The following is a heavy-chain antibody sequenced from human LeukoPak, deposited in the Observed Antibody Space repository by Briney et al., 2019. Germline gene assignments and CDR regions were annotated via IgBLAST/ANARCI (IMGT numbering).Heavy chain of an antibody. CDR3: AKTYGGKRPIDY. J-gene: IGHJ4*02. CDR1: GFTFNNYA. D-gene: IGHD4/OR15-4a*01. V-gene: IGHV3-21*01. CDR2: ISSSSSYI. Sequence: GGSLRLSCEASGFTFNNYALAWVRQSPGKGLEWVSSISSSSSYIYYADSVKGRFTIPRDNAKNSLYLQMNSLRAEDTAVYYCAKTYGGKRPIDYWGQGTLVTVSS.